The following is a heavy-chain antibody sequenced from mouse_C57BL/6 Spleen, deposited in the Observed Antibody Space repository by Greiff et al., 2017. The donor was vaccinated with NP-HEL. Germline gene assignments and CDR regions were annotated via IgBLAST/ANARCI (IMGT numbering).Heavy chain of an antibody. V-gene: IGHV5-4*03. Sequence: EVMLVESGGGLVKPGGSLKLSCAASGFTFSSYAMSWVRQTPEKRLAWVATISDGGSYTYYPDNVKGRFTISRDNAKNNLYLQMSHLKSEDTAMYYCARISYYSKEGFAYWGQGTLVTVSA. CDR1: GFTFSSYA. J-gene: IGHJ3*01. D-gene: IGHD2-5*01. CDR3: ARISYYSKEGFAY. CDR2: ISDGGSYT.